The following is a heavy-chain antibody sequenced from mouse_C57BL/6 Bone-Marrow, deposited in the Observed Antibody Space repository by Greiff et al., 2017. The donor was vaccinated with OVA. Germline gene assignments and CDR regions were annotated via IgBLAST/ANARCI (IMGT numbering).Heavy chain of an antibody. CDR2: IDPEDGDT. CDR3: TTEGNFGPRRFAY. CDR1: GFNIKDYY. Sequence: EVKLQESGAELVRPGASVKLSCTASGFNIKDYYMHWVKQRPEQGLEWIGRIDPEDGDTEYAPKFQGKATMTADTSSNTAYLQLSSLTAEDTAVYYCTTEGNFGPRRFAYWGQGTLVTVSA. J-gene: IGHJ3*01. V-gene: IGHV14-1*01.